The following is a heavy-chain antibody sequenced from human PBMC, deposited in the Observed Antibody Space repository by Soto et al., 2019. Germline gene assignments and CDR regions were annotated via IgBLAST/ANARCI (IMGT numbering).Heavy chain of an antibody. CDR3: ARSGPFEWLSALDY. J-gene: IGHJ4*02. D-gene: IGHD3-9*01. V-gene: IGHV3-30-3*01. Sequence: GGSLRLSFAASGFTFSSYAIHWVRQAPGKGLEWVAVISYDGNNKYYTDSVKGRFTISRDNSKNTVYLQMNRLRAEDTAVYYCARSGPFEWLSALDYWGQRTLVTVSS. CDR1: GFTFSSYA. CDR2: ISYDGNNK.